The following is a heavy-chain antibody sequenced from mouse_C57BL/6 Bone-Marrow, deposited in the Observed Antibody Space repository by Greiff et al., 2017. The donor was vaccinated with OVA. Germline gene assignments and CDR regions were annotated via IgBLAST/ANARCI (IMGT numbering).Heavy chain of an antibody. CDR1: GYTFTSYD. D-gene: IGHD2-4*01. Sequence: VQLQQSGPELVKPGASVKLSCKASGYTFTSYDINWVKQRPGQGLEWIGWIYPRDGSTKYNEKFKGKATLTVDTSSSTAYMELHSLTSEDSAVYFCARRRGYDYDLGIFAYWGQGTLVTVSA. V-gene: IGHV1-85*01. CDR2: IYPRDGST. CDR3: ARRRGYDYDLGIFAY. J-gene: IGHJ3*01.